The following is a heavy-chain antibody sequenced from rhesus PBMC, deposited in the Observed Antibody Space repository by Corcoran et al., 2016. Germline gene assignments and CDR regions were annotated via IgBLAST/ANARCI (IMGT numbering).Heavy chain of an antibody. CDR1: GGSISGGYG. CDR3: ARVGWTVAATLFDY. CDR2: ISGSRCSP. Sequence: QVQLQESGPGLLKPSETLSLTCAVSGGSISGGYGWGWIRPPPGKGVEGIGVISGSRCSPASPPSLQSQVALSVATSKNQLSLKLSSVTAADTAVYYCARVGWTVAATLFDYWGQGVLVTVSS. D-gene: IGHD4-29*01. V-gene: IGHV4-127*01. J-gene: IGHJ4*01.